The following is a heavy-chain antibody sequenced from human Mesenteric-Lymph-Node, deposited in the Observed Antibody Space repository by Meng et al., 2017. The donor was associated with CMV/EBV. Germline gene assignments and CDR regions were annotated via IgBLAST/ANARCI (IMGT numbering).Heavy chain of an antibody. Sequence: GESLKISCAASGFTFSSYAMSWVRQAPGKGLEWVSAISGSGGSTYYADSVKGRFTISRDNSKNTLYLQMNSLRAEDTAVYFCVKGWVVPGAVGGHFDYWGQGTLVTVSS. CDR2: ISGSGGST. CDR1: GFTFSSYA. J-gene: IGHJ4*02. V-gene: IGHV3-23*01. CDR3: VKGWVVPGAVGGHFDY. D-gene: IGHD2-2*01.